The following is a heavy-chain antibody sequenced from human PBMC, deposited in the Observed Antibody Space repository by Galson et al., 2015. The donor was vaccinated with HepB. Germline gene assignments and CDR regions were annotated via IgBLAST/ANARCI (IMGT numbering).Heavy chain of an antibody. V-gene: IGHV3-43*01. J-gene: IGHJ6*02. CDR1: GFTFDDYS. D-gene: IGHD3-10*01. Sequence: SLRLSCATSGFTFDDYSMHWVRQAPGKGLEWVSLISWNGRVTKYADPVKGRFTISRDNSKKSLYLQMNSLTTEDTALYYCAKEEGLSGSGRPLSEHYYYGMDVWGQGTTVTVSS. CDR2: ISWNGRVT. CDR3: AKEEGLSGSGRPLSEHYYYGMDV.